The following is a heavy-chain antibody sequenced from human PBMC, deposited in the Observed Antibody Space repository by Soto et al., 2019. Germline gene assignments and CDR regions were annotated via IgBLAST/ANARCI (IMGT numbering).Heavy chain of an antibody. CDR3: AKVSRGVGVVPAAPN. J-gene: IGHJ4*02. V-gene: IGHV3-23*01. CDR1: GFTCRNYV. CDR2: ISGSGGNT. Sequence: PGGSLRLSCAASGFTCRNYVMSWVCQAPGKGLEWVSYISGSGGNTYYADSVRGRFTISRDDSRDTLYLQMNSLRAEDTAVYYCAKVSRGVGVVPAAPNRGQGTAVTVSS. D-gene: IGHD2-2*01.